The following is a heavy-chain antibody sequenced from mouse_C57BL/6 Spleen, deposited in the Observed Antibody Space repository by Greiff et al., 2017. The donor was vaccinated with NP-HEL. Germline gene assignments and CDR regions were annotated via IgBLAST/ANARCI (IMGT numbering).Heavy chain of an antibody. J-gene: IGHJ1*03. Sequence: QVQLQQPGAELVRPGTSVKLSCKASGYTFTSYWMHWVKQRPGQGLEWIGVIDPSDSYTNYNQKFKGKATLTVDTSSSTAYMQLSSLTSEDSAVYYCARERNYYGSSYDWYFDVWGTGTTVTVSS. CDR1: GYTFTSYW. CDR2: IDPSDSYT. D-gene: IGHD1-1*01. CDR3: ARERNYYGSSYDWYFDV. V-gene: IGHV1-59*01.